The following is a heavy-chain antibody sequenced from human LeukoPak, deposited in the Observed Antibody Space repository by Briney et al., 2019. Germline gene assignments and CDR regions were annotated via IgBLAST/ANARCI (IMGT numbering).Heavy chain of an antibody. CDR3: ARDGGTVVVPATDY. Sequence: GGSLRLSCSASGFTFSSYSMNWVRQAPGKGLEWVSSISSSSSYIYYADSVKGRFTISRDNAKNSLYLQMNSLRAEDTAVYYCARDGGTVVVPATDYWGQGTLVTVSS. D-gene: IGHD2-2*01. CDR1: GFTFSSYS. V-gene: IGHV3-21*01. CDR2: ISSSSSYI. J-gene: IGHJ4*02.